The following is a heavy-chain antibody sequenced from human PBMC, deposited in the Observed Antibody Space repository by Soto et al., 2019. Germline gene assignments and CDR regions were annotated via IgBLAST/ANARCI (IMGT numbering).Heavy chain of an antibody. CDR3: ARDLSSGYDSYYFDY. Sequence: LSLTCTVSGGSFKSGSYSWSWIRQPPGKGLEWIGYVYHTGGTSYNPSLKSRVSISMDTSKNQFSLNLDSVTAADTAVYFCARDLSSGYDSYYFDYWGQGTLVTVSS. J-gene: IGHJ4*02. D-gene: IGHD3-22*01. CDR2: VYHTGGT. V-gene: IGHV4-61*01. CDR1: GGSFKSGSYS.